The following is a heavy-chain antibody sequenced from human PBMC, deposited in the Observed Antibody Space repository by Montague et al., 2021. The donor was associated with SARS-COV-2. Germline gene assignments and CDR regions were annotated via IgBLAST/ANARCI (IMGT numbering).Heavy chain of an antibody. D-gene: IGHD3-3*01. Sequence: SDTLSLTCTVSGSSISSYYWCWIRQPPGKGLEWIGIFYYSGSTNYNPSLKRRVTISAASSKNQSSLKLSSVTAAATAVYYCARERITILGVVTCPSYFDYWGQGTLVTVSS. CDR2: FYYSGST. CDR1: GSSISSYY. J-gene: IGHJ4*02. V-gene: IGHV4-59*01. CDR3: ARERITILGVVTCPSYFDY.